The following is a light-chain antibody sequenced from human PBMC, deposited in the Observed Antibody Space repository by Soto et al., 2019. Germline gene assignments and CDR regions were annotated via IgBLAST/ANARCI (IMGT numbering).Light chain of an antibody. CDR3: LLSYNGPYV. J-gene: IGLJ1*01. CDR1: TGAVTNGHY. CDR2: DTT. Sequence: VVTQERSLTVSPGWTVTLTCGSSTGAVTNGHYPYWFQQKPGQAPRTLIYDTTNRHSWKPARFSGSLLGGKAALTLSGAQPEDEAEYYCLLSYNGPYVFGTGTKVTVL. V-gene: IGLV7-46*01.